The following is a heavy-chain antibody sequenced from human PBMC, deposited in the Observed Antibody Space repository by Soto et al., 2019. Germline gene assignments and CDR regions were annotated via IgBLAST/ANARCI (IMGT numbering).Heavy chain of an antibody. CDR3: ARALVVVPAAIAY. J-gene: IGHJ4*02. CDR2: INPNSGGT. CDR1: GYIFTDYY. D-gene: IGHD2-2*01. Sequence: ASVKVSCKASGYIFTDYYMHWVRQAPGQGLEWMGWINPNSGGTNYAQKFQGRVTMTRDTSISTAYMELSRLRSDDTAVYYCARALVVVPAAIAYWGQGTLVTVSS. V-gene: IGHV1-2*02.